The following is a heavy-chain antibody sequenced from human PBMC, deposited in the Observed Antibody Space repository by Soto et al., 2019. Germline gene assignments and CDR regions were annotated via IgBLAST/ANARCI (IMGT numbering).Heavy chain of an antibody. CDR1: GFTFSSYG. D-gene: IGHD2-21*02. J-gene: IGHJ3*02. CDR3: AKDPAYCGGDCDAFDI. Sequence: QVQLVESGGGVVQPGRSLRLSCAASGFTFSSYGMHWVRQAPGKGLERVAVISYDGSNKYYADSVKGRFTISRDNSKNTLYLQMNSLRAEDTAVYYCAKDPAYCGGDCDAFDIWGQGTMVTVSS. CDR2: ISYDGSNK. V-gene: IGHV3-30*18.